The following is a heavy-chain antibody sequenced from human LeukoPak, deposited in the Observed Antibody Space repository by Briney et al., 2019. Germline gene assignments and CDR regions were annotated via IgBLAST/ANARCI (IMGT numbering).Heavy chain of an antibody. CDR1: GGSISSSNW. V-gene: IGHV4-4*02. Sequence: SGTLSLTCAVSGGSISSSNWWSWVRQPPGKGLEWIGEIYHSGSTNYNPSLKSRVTISVDKSKNQFSLKLSSVTAADTAVYYCARLAEHSSSWCFDYWGQGTLVTVSS. CDR2: IYHSGST. D-gene: IGHD6-13*01. J-gene: IGHJ4*02. CDR3: ARLAEHSSSWCFDY.